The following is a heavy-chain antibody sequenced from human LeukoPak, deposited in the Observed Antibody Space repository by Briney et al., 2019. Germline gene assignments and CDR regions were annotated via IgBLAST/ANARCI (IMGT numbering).Heavy chain of an antibody. V-gene: IGHV3-64D*09. CDR3: VKGQRYYDSSGYYSIEYFQH. CDR2: ISSNGGST. CDR1: GFTFSSYA. Sequence: GGSLRLSCSASGFTFSSYAMHWVRQAPGKGLEYVSAISSNGGSTYYADSVKGRFTISRDNSKNTLYLQMSSLRAEDTAAYYCVKGQRYYDSSGYYSIEYFQHWGQGTLVTVSS. J-gene: IGHJ1*01. D-gene: IGHD3-22*01.